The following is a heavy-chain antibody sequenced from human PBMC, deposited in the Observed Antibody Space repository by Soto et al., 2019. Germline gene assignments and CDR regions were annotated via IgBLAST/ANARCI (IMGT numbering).Heavy chain of an antibody. D-gene: IGHD3-3*01. Sequence: QLHLVQSGAVVKKPGASVTVSCSASGYPVTAYYMHWVRQAPGRGLEWMGGINPATGAAKYTQTVQGRVTMPRETATRSVFMELSGLTSEGTAVFYCARGGGVGVAGSAAFDMWGQGTVVTVSS. CDR3: ARGGGVGVAGSAAFDM. CDR1: GYPVTAYY. CDR2: INPATGAA. V-gene: IGHV1-2*02. J-gene: IGHJ3*02.